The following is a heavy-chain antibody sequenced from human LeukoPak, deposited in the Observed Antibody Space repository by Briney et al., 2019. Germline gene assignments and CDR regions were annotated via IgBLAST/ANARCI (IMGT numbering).Heavy chain of an antibody. D-gene: IGHD4-17*01. J-gene: IGHJ4*02. Sequence: GRSLRLSCAASGFTFSDYAMSWVRQAPGKGLEWVSTITSGGGGTYYADCVKGRFTISRDNSKSTLYMQMNSLRAEDTAVYYCAKAPFTVTYYFDYWGQGTLVTVSS. V-gene: IGHV3-23*01. CDR2: ITSGGGGT. CDR1: GFTFSDYA. CDR3: AKAPFTVTYYFDY.